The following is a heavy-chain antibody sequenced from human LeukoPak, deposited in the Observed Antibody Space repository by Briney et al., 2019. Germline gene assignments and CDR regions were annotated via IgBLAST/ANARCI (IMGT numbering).Heavy chain of an antibody. CDR1: GFTFSSYG. D-gene: IGHD1-1*01. V-gene: IGHV3-30*18. J-gene: IGHJ4*02. Sequence: GRSLRLSCAASGFTFSSYGMHWVRQAPGKGLEWVAVISYDGSNKYYADSVKGRFTLSRDDSRNTVYLQMNNLRVEDTAKYYCAKANWVSNADAVWWGQGIQVTVSS. CDR2: ISYDGSNK. CDR3: AKANWVSNADAVW.